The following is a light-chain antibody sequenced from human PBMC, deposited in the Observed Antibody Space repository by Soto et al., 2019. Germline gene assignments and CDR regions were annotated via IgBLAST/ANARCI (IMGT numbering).Light chain of an antibody. CDR3: SAYRRGSTWE. Sequence: QSALTQPASVSGSPGQSITISCTGTSSDIGAYNYVSWYQQHPGKAPKLIIYEVTDRPSGVSDRFSGSKSGNTASLTISGLQEEDEAEYYCSAYRRGSTWELGGGTQLTVL. V-gene: IGLV2-14*01. J-gene: IGLJ3*02. CDR1: SSDIGAYNY. CDR2: EVT.